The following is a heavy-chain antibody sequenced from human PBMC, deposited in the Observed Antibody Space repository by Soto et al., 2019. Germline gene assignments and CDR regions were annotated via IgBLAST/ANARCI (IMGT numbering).Heavy chain of an antibody. CDR1: GLTFSTYA. CDR2: ISGDGDTT. D-gene: IGHD3-22*01. Sequence: VGSLSLSCTASGLTFSTYAMSWVRPAPGKGLEWVSTISGDGDTTYYADSVKGRFTISRDNSMNTLYLQMNSLRAEDTAAYHCAKEKDYDTNVYSGFSFSGRAVGGQGPTAPVSS. CDR3: AKEKDYDTNVYSGFSFSGRAV. J-gene: IGHJ6*02. V-gene: IGHV3-23*01.